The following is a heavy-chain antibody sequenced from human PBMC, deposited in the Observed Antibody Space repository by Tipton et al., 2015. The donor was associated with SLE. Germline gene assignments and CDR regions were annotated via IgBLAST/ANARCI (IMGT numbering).Heavy chain of an antibody. CDR2: INSDGRNT. V-gene: IGHV3-74*01. CDR3: VRELAYYGMDV. J-gene: IGHJ6*02. CDR1: GFTFSSSW. Sequence: SLRLSCAASGFTFSSSWMHWVRQAPGKGLECVSRINSDGRNTIYADSVQGRFTTSRDNAKNTLYLQMHNLRAEDTAVYYCVRELAYYGMDVWGQGTTVSVSS.